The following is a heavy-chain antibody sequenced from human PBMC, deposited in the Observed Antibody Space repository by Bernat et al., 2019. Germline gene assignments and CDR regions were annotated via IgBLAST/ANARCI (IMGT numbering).Heavy chain of an antibody. CDR1: GFTFSSYG. Sequence: QVQLVESGGGVVQPGRSLRLSCAASGFTFSSYGMHWVRQAPGKGLEWVAVIWYDGSNKYYADSVKGRFTISRDNSKNTLYPQMNSLRAEDTAVYYCARDSDYGSGSLDYWGQGTLVTVSS. D-gene: IGHD3-10*01. V-gene: IGHV3-33*01. CDR3: ARDSDYGSGSLDY. CDR2: IWYDGSNK. J-gene: IGHJ4*02.